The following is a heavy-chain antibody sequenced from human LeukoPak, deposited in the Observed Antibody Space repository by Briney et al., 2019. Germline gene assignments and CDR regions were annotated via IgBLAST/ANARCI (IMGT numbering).Heavy chain of an antibody. CDR3: ARPTERITIFGVVMGGGSDAFDI. D-gene: IGHD3-3*01. Sequence: ASVKVSCKASGVTFSSYAISWVRQAPGQGLEWMGGIIPIFGTANYAQKFQGRVTITADKTTSTAYMELSSLRSEDTAVYYCARPTERITIFGVVMGGGSDAFDIWGQGTMVTVSS. J-gene: IGHJ3*02. CDR2: IIPIFGTA. CDR1: GVTFSSYA. V-gene: IGHV1-69*06.